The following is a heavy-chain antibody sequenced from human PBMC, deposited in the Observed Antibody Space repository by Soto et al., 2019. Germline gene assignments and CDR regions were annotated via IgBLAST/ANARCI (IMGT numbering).Heavy chain of an antibody. CDR1: GFTFSSYA. V-gene: IGHV3-23*01. CDR2: ITDSGGDA. J-gene: IGHJ4*02. Sequence: VQLLESGGGLVQPGGSLRLSCAASGFTFSSYAMSWVRQAPGKGLEWVSAITDSGGDAKYADSVRGRFAISRDNSKKTLYLQMSSLTAEDSAIYYCARGSTDSYPGSRIFDFWGRGTLVTVSS. D-gene: IGHD3-10*01. CDR3: ARGSTDSYPGSRIFDF.